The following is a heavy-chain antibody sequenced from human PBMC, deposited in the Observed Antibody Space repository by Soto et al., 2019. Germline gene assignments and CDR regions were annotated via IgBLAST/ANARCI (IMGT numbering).Heavy chain of an antibody. CDR1: GLTFSSYA. CDR2: ITGNSRGT. Sequence: EVQLLDSGGGLVQPGGSLRLSCAASGLTFSSYAMSWVRQAPGKGLEWVSTITGNSRGTYYADSVKGRFTISRDNSKNSLYLQMNSLRAEDTAVYYCAKDDQFWGGRPHDYWGQGTLVTVSS. J-gene: IGHJ4*02. V-gene: IGHV3-23*01. CDR3: AKDDQFWGGRPHDY. D-gene: IGHD3-3*01.